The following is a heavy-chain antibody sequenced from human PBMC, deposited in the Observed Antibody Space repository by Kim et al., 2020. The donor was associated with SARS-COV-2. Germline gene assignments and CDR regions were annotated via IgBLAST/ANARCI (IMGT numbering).Heavy chain of an antibody. CDR2: INHSGST. Sequence: SETLSLTCAVYGGSFSGYYWSWIRQPPGKGLEWIGEINHSGSTNYNPSLKSRVTISVDTSKNQFSLKLSSVTAADTAVYYCARRVTTIYGMDVWGQGTTV. J-gene: IGHJ6*02. V-gene: IGHV4-34*01. D-gene: IGHD1-1*01. CDR1: GGSFSGYY. CDR3: ARRVTTIYGMDV.